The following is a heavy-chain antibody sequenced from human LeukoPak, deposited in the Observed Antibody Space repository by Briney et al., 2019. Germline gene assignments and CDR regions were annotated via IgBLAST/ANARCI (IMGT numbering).Heavy chain of an antibody. D-gene: IGHD3-10*01. Sequence: GGSLRLSCAASGFTFSSYAMSWVRQAPGKGLEWVSAISGSGGSTYYADSVKGRFTISRDNSKNTLYLQMNSLRAEDTAVYYCAKPVLLWFGEPGAFDIWGQRTMVTVSS. CDR3: AKPVLLWFGEPGAFDI. CDR2: ISGSGGST. V-gene: IGHV3-23*01. CDR1: GFTFSSYA. J-gene: IGHJ3*02.